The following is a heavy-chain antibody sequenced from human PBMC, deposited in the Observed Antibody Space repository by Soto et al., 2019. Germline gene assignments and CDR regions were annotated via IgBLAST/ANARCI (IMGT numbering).Heavy chain of an antibody. CDR1: GGSISSGDYY. Sequence: SETLSLTCTVSGGSISSGDYYWSWIRQPPGKGLEWIGYIYYSGSTYYNPSLKSRVTISVDTSKNQFSLKLSSVTAADTAVYYCARAGGIGVYPERGPYYYGMDVCGQGTTVTAP. CDR3: ARAGGIGVYPERGPYYYGMDV. J-gene: IGHJ6*02. D-gene: IGHD2-15*01. CDR2: IYYSGST. V-gene: IGHV4-30-4*01.